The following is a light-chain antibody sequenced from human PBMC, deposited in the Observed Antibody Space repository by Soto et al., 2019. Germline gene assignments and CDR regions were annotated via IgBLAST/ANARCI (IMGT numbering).Light chain of an antibody. CDR2: EVS. J-gene: IGLJ1*01. CDR1: SSDVGSYNL. Sequence: QSVLTQPASVSGSPGQSITISCTGTSSDVGSYNLVSWYQQHPGKAPKLMIYEVSNRPSGVSNRFSGSKSGNTASLTISGLQAEDEADYYCSSYTSSSTLVYVFGTGTKLTVL. V-gene: IGLV2-14*02. CDR3: SSYTSSSTLVYV.